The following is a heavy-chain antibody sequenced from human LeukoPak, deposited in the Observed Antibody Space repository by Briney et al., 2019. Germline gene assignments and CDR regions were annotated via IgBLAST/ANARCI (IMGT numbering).Heavy chain of an antibody. CDR1: GFTFSDSP. Sequence: AGGSLKLSCSASGFTFSDSPINWVRQAPGKGLQWLSYINKDSKSIYYSESVRGRFTISRHNAKTPLFLHMNRLRADDTAVYYCARDDISGWYSLAWGQGALVTVSS. V-gene: IGHV3-48*01. CDR2: INKDSKSI. D-gene: IGHD6-13*01. CDR3: ARDDISGWYSLA. J-gene: IGHJ5*02.